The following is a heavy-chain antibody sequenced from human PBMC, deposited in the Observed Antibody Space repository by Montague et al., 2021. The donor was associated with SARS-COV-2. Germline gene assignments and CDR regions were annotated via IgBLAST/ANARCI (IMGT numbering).Heavy chain of an antibody. CDR1: GGSISGHY. J-gene: IGHJ2*01. D-gene: IGHD3-16*01. Sequence: SETLSLTCSVSGGSISGHYWSWIRQPPGKGLEWIGNFDHSGNTKYNPSLKSRATISVDTSKNQFALRLSSVTAADTAVYYCAREFRIELWQTNWHFGLWGRGTLVTVSS. CDR3: AREFRIELWQTNWHFGL. CDR2: FDHSGNT. V-gene: IGHV4-59*11.